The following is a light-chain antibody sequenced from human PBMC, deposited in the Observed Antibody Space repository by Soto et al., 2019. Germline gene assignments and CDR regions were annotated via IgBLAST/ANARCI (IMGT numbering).Light chain of an antibody. CDR1: QRISSY. Sequence: EIVLTQSPATLSFSPGERATLSCRASQRISSYLAWYQQKPCQAPRLLIYDSSNRATGIPARFSGSGSGTDFTLTLSSLEPEDVAVYHCQKGSSWPLSFGQGTRVEIK. V-gene: IGKV3-11*01. CDR3: QKGSSWPLS. J-gene: IGKJ5*01. CDR2: DSS.